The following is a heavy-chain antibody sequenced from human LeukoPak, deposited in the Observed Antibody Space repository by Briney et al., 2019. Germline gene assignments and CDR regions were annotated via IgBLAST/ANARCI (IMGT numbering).Heavy chain of an antibody. CDR1: GYTFTGYY. V-gene: IGHV1-2*02. D-gene: IGHD1-26*01. J-gene: IGHJ4*02. CDR2: INPNSGGT. Sequence: ATVKVSCKASGYTFTGYYIHWVRQAPGQGLEWMGWINPNSGGTNYAQKFQGRVTMTRDTSINTAYMEVTRLKSDDTAIYYCARDPPPVIVGGTSADYWGQGTLVTASS. CDR3: ARDPPPVIVGGTSADY.